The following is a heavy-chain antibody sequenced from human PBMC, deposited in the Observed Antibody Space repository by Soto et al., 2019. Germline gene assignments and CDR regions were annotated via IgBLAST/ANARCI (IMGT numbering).Heavy chain of an antibody. D-gene: IGHD6-19*01. J-gene: IGHJ5*02. Sequence: EVQLLESGGGFVQPGGSLRLSCAASGFTFSNYAMSWVRQAPGKGLEWVSAITAYGDSTHYADSVKSLFTISSDSPKNTLYLQMGILRAEHTAVHYCAQDPLWYDSEWHPPPGFDPWGQGTLVTVSS. CDR3: AQDPLWYDSEWHPPPGFDP. CDR2: ITAYGDST. V-gene: IGHV3-23*01. CDR1: GFTFSNYA.